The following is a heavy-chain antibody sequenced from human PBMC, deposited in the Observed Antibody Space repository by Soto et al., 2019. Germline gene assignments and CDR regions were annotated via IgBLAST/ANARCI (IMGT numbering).Heavy chain of an antibody. D-gene: IGHD3-10*01. V-gene: IGHV3-30-3*01. CDR2: ISYDGSNK. J-gene: IGHJ4*02. CDR1: GFTFSSYA. CDR3: ARRGDGSGSYYMPLDY. Sequence: QVQLVESGGGVVQPGRSPRLSCAASGFTFSSYAMHWVRQAPGKGLEWVAVISYDGSNKYYADSVKGRFTISRDNSKNTLYLQMNSLRAEDTAVYYCARRGDGSGSYYMPLDYWGQGTLVTVSS.